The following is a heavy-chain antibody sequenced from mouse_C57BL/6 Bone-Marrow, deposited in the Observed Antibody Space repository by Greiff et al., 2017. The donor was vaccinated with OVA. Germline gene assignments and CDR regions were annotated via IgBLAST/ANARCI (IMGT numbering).Heavy chain of an antibody. D-gene: IGHD2-13*01. CDR2: IRSKSNNYAT. CDR1: GFSFNTYA. Sequence: EVHLVESGGGLVQPKGSLKLSCAASGFSFNTYAMNWVRQAPGTGLEWVARIRSKSNNYATYYADSVKDRCTISRDDSESMLYLQMNNLKTEDTAMYYCVRNYDDDYWGQGTTLTVSS. CDR3: VRNYDDDY. J-gene: IGHJ2*01. V-gene: IGHV10-1*01.